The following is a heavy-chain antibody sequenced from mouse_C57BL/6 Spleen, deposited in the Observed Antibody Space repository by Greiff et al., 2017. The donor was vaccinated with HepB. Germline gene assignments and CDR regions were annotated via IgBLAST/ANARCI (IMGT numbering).Heavy chain of an antibody. CDR1: GYTFTSYW. V-gene: IGHV1-64*01. Sequence: QVQLQQPGAELVKPGASVKLSCKASGYTFTSYWMHWVKQRPGQGLEWIGMIHPNSGSTNYNEKFKGKATLTVDKSSSTAYMQLSSLTSEDSAVYYCARFFRTGGYAMGYWGQGTSVTVSS. J-gene: IGHJ4*01. CDR2: IHPNSGST. CDR3: ARFFRTGGYAMGY.